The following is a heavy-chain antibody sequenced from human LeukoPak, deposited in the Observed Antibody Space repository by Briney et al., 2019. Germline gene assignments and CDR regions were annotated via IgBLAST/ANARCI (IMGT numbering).Heavy chain of an antibody. Sequence: GGSLRLSCAACGFTFSSYAMSWVRQAPGKGLEWVSAISGSGGSTYYADSVKGRFTISRDSSKNTLYLQMNSLRAEDTAVYYCAKDDAGSSSNLDYWGQGTLVTVSS. V-gene: IGHV3-23*01. CDR2: ISGSGGST. J-gene: IGHJ4*02. CDR3: AKDDAGSSSNLDY. D-gene: IGHD6-6*01. CDR1: GFTFSSYA.